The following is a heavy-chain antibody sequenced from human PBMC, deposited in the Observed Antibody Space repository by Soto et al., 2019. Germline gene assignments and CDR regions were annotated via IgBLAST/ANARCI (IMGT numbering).Heavy chain of an antibody. CDR1: GGSISSSSYY. D-gene: IGHD1-20*01. J-gene: IGHJ4*02. CDR3: ARRAGSSITYYFDS. Sequence: SETLSLTCTVSGGSISSSSYYWGWIRQPPGKGLEWIGSIFYSGSTYYNPSLESRVTISVDTSKNQFSLKLTSVTAADTAVYYCARRAGSSITYYFDSWGQGTQVTVSS. V-gene: IGHV4-39*01. CDR2: IFYSGST.